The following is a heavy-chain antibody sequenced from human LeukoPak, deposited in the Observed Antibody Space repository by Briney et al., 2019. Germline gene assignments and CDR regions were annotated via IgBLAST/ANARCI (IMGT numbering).Heavy chain of an antibody. D-gene: IGHD3/OR15-3a*01. CDR2: ISSSGSTI. V-gene: IGHV3-48*03. Sequence: GGSLRLSCAASGFTFSSYEMNWVRQAPGKGLEWVSYISSSGSTIYYADSVKGRFTISRDNAKNSLYLQMNSLRAEDTAVYYCARVAGTGPYYYYYYMDVWGKGTTVTISS. J-gene: IGHJ6*03. CDR3: ARVAGTGPYYYYYYMDV. CDR1: GFTFSSYE.